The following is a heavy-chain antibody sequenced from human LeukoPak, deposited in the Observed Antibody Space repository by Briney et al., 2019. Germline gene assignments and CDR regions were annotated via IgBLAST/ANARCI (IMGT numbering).Heavy chain of an antibody. J-gene: IGHJ4*02. CDR1: GFTFSSYA. V-gene: IGHV3-64*01. Sequence: GGSLRLSCAASGFTFSSYAMHRVHQAPGKGLEYVSAISSNGGSTYYANSVKGRFTISRDNSKNTLYLQMGSLRAEDMAVYYCARVPSNAYYYDSSGYYPDWGQGTLVTVSS. D-gene: IGHD3-22*01. CDR3: ARVPSNAYYYDSSGYYPD. CDR2: ISSNGGST.